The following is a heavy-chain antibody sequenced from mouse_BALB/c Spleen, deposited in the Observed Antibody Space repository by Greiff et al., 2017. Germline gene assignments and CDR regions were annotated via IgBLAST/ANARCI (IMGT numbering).Heavy chain of an antibody. CDR2: IWRGGST. CDR3: AKSYGNYFAMDY. V-gene: IGHV2-5-1*01. D-gene: IGHD2-10*02. J-gene: IGHJ4*01. CDR1: GFSLTSYG. Sequence: QVQLKESGPSLVQPSQSLSITCTVSGFSLTSYGVHWVRQSPGKGLEWLGVIWRGGSTDYNAAFMSRLSITKDNSKSQVFFKMNSLQADDTAIYYCAKSYGNYFAMDYWGQGTSVTVSS.